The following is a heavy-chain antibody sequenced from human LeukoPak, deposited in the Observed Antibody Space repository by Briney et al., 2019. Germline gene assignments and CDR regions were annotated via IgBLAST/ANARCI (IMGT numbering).Heavy chain of an antibody. Sequence: GGPLRLSCAASGFTFSSYPMNWVRQAPGKGLEWISNINHSGTSVWYPDSVKGRFTTSRDSAQNSLFLQMNSLRVDDTAVYYCATDVNWAFDYWGQGTLVTVSS. V-gene: IGHV3-48*01. J-gene: IGHJ4*02. CDR1: GFTFSSYP. CDR2: INHSGTSV. CDR3: ATDVNWAFDY. D-gene: IGHD7-27*01.